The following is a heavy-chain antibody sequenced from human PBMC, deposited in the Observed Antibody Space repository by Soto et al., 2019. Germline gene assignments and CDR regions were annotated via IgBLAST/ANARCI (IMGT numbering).Heavy chain of an antibody. CDR3: ASSSSSWYFHYYYYGMDV. CDR2: IYYSGST. Sequence: NPPETLSLTCTVSGGSISSSSYYWGWIRQPPGKGLEWIGSIYYSGSTYYNPSLKSRVTVSVDTSKNQFSLKLSSVTAADTAVYYCASSSSSWYFHYYYYGMDVWGQGTTVTAP. D-gene: IGHD6-13*01. CDR1: GGSISSSSYY. J-gene: IGHJ6*02. V-gene: IGHV4-39*01.